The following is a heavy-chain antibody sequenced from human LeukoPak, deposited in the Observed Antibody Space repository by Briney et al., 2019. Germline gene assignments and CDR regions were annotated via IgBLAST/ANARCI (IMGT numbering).Heavy chain of an antibody. J-gene: IGHJ3*02. D-gene: IGHD4-17*01. V-gene: IGHV1-2*04. CDR3: ARDADDYGDYVNAFDI. Sequence: ASVKVSCKASGYTFTGYYMHWVRQAPGQGLEWMGWINPNSGGTNYAQKFQGWVTMTRDTSISTAYMELSRQRSDDTAVYYCARDADDYGDYVNAFDIWGQGTMVTVSS. CDR1: GYTFTGYY. CDR2: INPNSGGT.